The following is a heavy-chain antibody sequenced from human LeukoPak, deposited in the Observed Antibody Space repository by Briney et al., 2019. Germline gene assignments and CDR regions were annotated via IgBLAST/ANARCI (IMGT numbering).Heavy chain of an antibody. CDR1: GFTFSSNS. V-gene: IGHV3-21*01. CDR2: ISSSSVYI. D-gene: IGHD6-19*01. J-gene: IGHJ4*02. Sequence: GGSLRLSCAASGFTFSSNSMNWVRQAPGKGLEWVSSISSSSVYIYYADSVKGRFTISRDNAKNSLYLQMNSLRAEDTAVYYCARAVAARGYYFDYWGQGTLVTVSS. CDR3: ARAVAARGYYFDY.